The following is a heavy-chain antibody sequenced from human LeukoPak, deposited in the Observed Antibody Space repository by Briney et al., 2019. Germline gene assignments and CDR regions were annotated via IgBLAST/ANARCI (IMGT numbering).Heavy chain of an antibody. J-gene: IGHJ3*02. CDR1: GFTFSSYA. CDR2: ISGSGGST. CDR3: AKAIETYYYDSSGSDAFDI. V-gene: IGHV3-23*01. Sequence: GGSLRLSCAASGFTFSSYAMSWVRQAPGKGLEWVSAISGSGGSTYYADSVKGRFTISRDNSKNTLYLQMNSLRAKDTAVYYCAKAIETYYYDSSGSDAFDIWGQGTMVTVSS. D-gene: IGHD3-22*01.